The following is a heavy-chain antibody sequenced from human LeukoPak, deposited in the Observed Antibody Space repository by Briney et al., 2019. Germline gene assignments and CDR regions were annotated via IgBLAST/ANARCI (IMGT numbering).Heavy chain of an antibody. Sequence: GGSLRLSCAASGFTISSYTMNWVRQAPGKGLEWVAVIWYDGSKKYYADSVKGRLTISRDNSKNTLDLQMDSLRAEDTAVYYCARMSGSHIDYWGQGTLVTVSS. D-gene: IGHD1-26*01. CDR1: GFTISSYT. CDR3: ARMSGSHIDY. J-gene: IGHJ4*02. V-gene: IGHV3-33*08. CDR2: IWYDGSKK.